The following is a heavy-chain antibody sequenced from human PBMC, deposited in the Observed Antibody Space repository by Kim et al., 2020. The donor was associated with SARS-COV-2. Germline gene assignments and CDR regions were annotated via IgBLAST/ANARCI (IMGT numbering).Heavy chain of an antibody. J-gene: IGHJ4*02. V-gene: IGHV4-59*09. D-gene: IGHD3-3*01. Sequence: SLESRVTISVDTSKTQFSLKLSSVTAADTAVYYCARGRTIFGVVTSPFDYWGQGTLVTVSS. CDR3: ARGRTIFGVVTSPFDY.